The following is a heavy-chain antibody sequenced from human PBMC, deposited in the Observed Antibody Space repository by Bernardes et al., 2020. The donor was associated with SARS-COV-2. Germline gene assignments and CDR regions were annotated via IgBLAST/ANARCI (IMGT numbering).Heavy chain of an antibody. CDR1: GYPFTGYY. J-gene: IGHJ6*02. CDR2: INPNSGGT. D-gene: IGHD3-22*01. V-gene: IGHV1-2*02. CDR3: AIPPTNYDRYGMDV. Sequence: ASVKVSCKASGYPFTGYYMHWVRQAPGQGLEWMGWINPNSGGTNYAQKFQGRVTMTRDTSISTAYKELSRLRSDDTAVYYCAIPPTNYDRYGMDVWGQGTTITVSS.